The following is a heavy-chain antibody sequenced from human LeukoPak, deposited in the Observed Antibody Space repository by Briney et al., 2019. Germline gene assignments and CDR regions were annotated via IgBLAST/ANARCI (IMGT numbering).Heavy chain of an antibody. J-gene: IGHJ4*02. V-gene: IGHV3-23*01. CDR1: GFAFSTYA. Sequence: GGSLRLSCAASGFAFSTYAINWVRQAPGKGLEWVSTLSGSGGTTYYADSVKGRFTISRDNSKNTLYLQMNSLTADDTAVYHCAKGGGTYDSSGPLGHWGQGTLVTVSS. D-gene: IGHD3-22*01. CDR3: AKGGGTYDSSGPLGH. CDR2: LSGSGGTT.